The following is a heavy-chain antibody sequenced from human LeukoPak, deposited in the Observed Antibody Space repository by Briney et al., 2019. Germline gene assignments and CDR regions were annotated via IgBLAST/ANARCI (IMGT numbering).Heavy chain of an antibody. CDR1: GFTLSSYW. Sequence: GGSLRLSCAASGFTLSSYWMSWVRQAPGKGLEWVANIKQDGSEKYYVDSVKGRFTISRDNAKNSLYLQMNSLRAEDTAVYYCARGPGGYGDYFDYWGQGTLVTVSS. CDR2: IKQDGSEK. J-gene: IGHJ4*02. V-gene: IGHV3-7*01. D-gene: IGHD4-17*01. CDR3: ARGPGGYGDYFDY.